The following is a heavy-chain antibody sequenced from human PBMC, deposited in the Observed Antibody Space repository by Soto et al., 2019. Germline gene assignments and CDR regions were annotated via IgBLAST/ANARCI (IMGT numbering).Heavy chain of an antibody. J-gene: IGHJ4*02. Sequence: PGESLKISCQGSGYTFSNFWIGWVRQLPGKGLEWRGIIYPGDHETRYSPSFHGKVTISADKSINTAYLQWNSLEASDTAFYFCARSPRSSPYFDYWGQGALVTVSS. CDR2: IYPGDHET. D-gene: IGHD6-13*01. CDR3: ARSPRSSPYFDY. CDR1: GYTFSNFW. V-gene: IGHV5-51*01.